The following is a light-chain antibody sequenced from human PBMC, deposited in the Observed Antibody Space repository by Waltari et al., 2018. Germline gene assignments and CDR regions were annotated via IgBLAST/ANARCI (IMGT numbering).Light chain of an antibody. CDR3: QQYNSYRT. V-gene: IGKV1-5*03. Sequence: DIQMTQSPSTLSASIGDRVTITGRASQSISSGLAWYPQKPGKAPKLLIYKASSLESGVPSRFSGSGSGTEFTLTISSLQPDDFATYYGQQYNSYRTFGQGTKVEIK. J-gene: IGKJ1*01. CDR2: KAS. CDR1: QSISSG.